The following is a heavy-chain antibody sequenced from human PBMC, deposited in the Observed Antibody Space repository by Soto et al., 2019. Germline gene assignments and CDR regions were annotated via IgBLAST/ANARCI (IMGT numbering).Heavy chain of an antibody. D-gene: IGHD4-17*01. CDR3: EKGYGAYLAGHY. V-gene: IGHV3-30*18. CDR1: GFTFSSYG. Sequence: QVQLVESGGGVVQPGRSLRLSCAASGFTFSSYGMHWVRQAPGKGLEWVAVISYDGSNKYYADSVKGRFTISRDNSKNTLYLQMNSLRAEDTAVYYCEKGYGAYLAGHYWGQGTLVTVSS. CDR2: ISYDGSNK. J-gene: IGHJ4*02.